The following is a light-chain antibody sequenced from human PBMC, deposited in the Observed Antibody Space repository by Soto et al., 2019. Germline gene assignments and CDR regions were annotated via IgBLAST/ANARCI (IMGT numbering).Light chain of an antibody. V-gene: IGKV3-20*01. Sequence: EIVLTQSPDTVSLSPGETATLSCRASQSVSSNYLAWYQQKPGQAPRLLIYGASSRATGIPDRFSGSGSGTDFTLTISRLEPEDCAVFYCQQYDNSITFGQGTRLE. CDR1: QSVSSNY. CDR2: GAS. CDR3: QQYDNSIT. J-gene: IGKJ5*01.